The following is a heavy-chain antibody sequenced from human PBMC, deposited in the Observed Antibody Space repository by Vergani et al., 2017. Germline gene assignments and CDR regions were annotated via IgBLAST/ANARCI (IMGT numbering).Heavy chain of an antibody. D-gene: IGHD3-10*01. CDR1: GFTFSNFG. Sequence: QVQLVESAGGVVQPGGSLRLSCAASGFTFSNFGMHWIRQAPGKGLEWLAYIGKDGINTRYRDAVKGRFTVSRDNSKDILYLQMDSLRAEDTAVYYCAREMAGVLLWFGELSRGGQGTLVTVSS. CDR3: AREMAGVLLWFGELSR. CDR2: IGKDGINT. V-gene: IGHV3-30*02. J-gene: IGHJ4*02.